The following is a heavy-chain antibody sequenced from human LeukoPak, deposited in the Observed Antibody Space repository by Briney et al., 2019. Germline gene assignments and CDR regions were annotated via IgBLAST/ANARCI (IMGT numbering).Heavy chain of an antibody. V-gene: IGHV3-23*01. J-gene: IGHJ4*02. CDR2: ISGSGDYT. Sequence: PGGTLRLSCAASGFTFSSRGMSWVRQAPGKGLEWVSTISGSGDYTYYADSVKGRFTISRDNSKNTLYLQMNSLRAEDTAVYYCARSIDMIVVVITTLDYWGQGTLVTVSS. D-gene: IGHD3-22*01. CDR1: GFTFSSRG. CDR3: ARSIDMIVVVITTLDY.